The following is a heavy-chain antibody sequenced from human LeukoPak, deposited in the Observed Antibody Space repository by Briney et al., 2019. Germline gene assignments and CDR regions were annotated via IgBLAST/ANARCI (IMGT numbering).Heavy chain of an antibody. Sequence: PSETLSLTCAVYGGSFSGYYWNWIRQPPGKGLEWIGEINHSGSTNYNPSLKSRVTISVDTSKNQFSLKLSSVTAADTAVYYCARRYCSSTSCYADFDYWGQGTLVTVSS. J-gene: IGHJ4*02. D-gene: IGHD2-2*01. CDR2: INHSGST. CDR3: ARRYCSSTSCYADFDY. V-gene: IGHV4-34*01. CDR1: GGSFSGYY.